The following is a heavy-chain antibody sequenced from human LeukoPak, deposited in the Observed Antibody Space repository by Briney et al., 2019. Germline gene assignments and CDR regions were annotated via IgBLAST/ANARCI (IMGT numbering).Heavy chain of an antibody. CDR3: ARPSGYYPFGAFDI. D-gene: IGHD3-22*01. Sequence: SGTLSLTCAVSGGSISSSSYYWGWIRQPPGKGLEWIGSIYYSGSTYYNPSLKSRVTISVDTSKNQFSLKLSSVTAADTAVYYCARPSGYYPFGAFDIWGQGTMVTVSS. J-gene: IGHJ3*02. CDR1: GGSISSSSYY. V-gene: IGHV4-39*01. CDR2: IYYSGST.